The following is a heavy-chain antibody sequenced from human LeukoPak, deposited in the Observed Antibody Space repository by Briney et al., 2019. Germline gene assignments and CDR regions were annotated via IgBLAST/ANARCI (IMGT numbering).Heavy chain of an antibody. D-gene: IGHD2-15*01. CDR2: MNPNSGNT. Sequence: ASVKVSCKASGYTFTSYDINWVRQATGQGLEWMGWMNPNSGNTGYAQKFRGRVTMTRNTSISTAYMELSSLRSEDTAVYYCARGPRVAATPYDYWGQGTLVTVSS. J-gene: IGHJ4*02. CDR3: ARGPRVAATPYDY. CDR1: GYTFTSYD. V-gene: IGHV1-8*01.